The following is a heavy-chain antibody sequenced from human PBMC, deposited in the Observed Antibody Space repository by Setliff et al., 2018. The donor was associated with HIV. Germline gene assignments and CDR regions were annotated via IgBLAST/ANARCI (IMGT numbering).Heavy chain of an antibody. Sequence: PSETLSLTCAVYGGSFTNYFWSWIRQSPGKGLEWIGEINHSGRTKYNPSLKSRVTMSVDTSKNQFSLKLKSVTAADMGVYYCARGRKKTLAVSGTRYFDFWGQGTLVTVSS. V-gene: IGHV4-34*01. CDR3: ARGRKKTLAVSGTRYFDF. CDR1: GGSFTNYF. D-gene: IGHD6-19*01. J-gene: IGHJ4*02. CDR2: INHSGRT.